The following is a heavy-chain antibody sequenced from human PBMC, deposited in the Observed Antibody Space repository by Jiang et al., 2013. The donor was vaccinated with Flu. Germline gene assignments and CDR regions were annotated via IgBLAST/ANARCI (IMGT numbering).Heavy chain of an antibody. CDR3: AVAGAYGALEGLDY. CDR1: GGSVSSGSYY. D-gene: IGHD4-17*01. Sequence: LLKPSETLSLTCTVSGGSVSSGSYYWSWIRQPPGKGLEWIGYIYYSGSTNYNPSLKSRVTISVDTSKNQFSLKLSSVTAADTAVYYCAVAGAYGALEGLDYWGQGTLVTVSS. V-gene: IGHV4-61*01. J-gene: IGHJ4*02. CDR2: IYYSGST.